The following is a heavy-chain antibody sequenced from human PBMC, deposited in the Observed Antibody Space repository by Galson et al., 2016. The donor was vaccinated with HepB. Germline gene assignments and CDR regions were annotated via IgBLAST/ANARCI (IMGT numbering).Heavy chain of an antibody. CDR2: ISSGSSTI. V-gene: IGHV3-48*02. Sequence: SLRLSCAASGFTFSDYSMNWVRQAPGKGLEWVSYISSGSSTIYYGDSVKGRFTISRDNAKNSMYLQMNSLRDEDTAVYYCARVGSARRGGMDVWPRDHGHRLL. CDR3: ARVGSARRGGMDV. D-gene: IGHD2-15*01. J-gene: IGHJ6*02. CDR1: GFTFSDYS.